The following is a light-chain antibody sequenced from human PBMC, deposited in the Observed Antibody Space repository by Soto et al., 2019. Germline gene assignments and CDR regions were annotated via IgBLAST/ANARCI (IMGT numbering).Light chain of an antibody. CDR1: QSISSSF. Sequence: EIVMTQSPATLSVSPGERSALSCSASQSISSSFLAWYQHKPGQAPRLLIHGASSRATGIPDRFSGSGSGTDFTLTISRLDPEDFAVYYCQLYGSSLVTFGQGTKVDIK. J-gene: IGKJ2*01. CDR2: GAS. CDR3: QLYGSSLVT. V-gene: IGKV3-20*01.